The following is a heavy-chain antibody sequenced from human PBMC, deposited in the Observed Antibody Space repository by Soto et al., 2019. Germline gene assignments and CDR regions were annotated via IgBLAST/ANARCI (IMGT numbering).Heavy chain of an antibody. Sequence: QVQLVQSGAEVKKPGSSVKVSCKASGGTFSSYAISWVRQAPGQGLEWMGGIIPIFGTANYAQKFQGRVTITADESTSTAYMELSSLRSEDTAVYYCARDQHSADITGTTGAGMDVWGQGTTVTVSS. D-gene: IGHD1-7*01. V-gene: IGHV1-69*12. CDR2: IIPIFGTA. CDR3: ARDQHSADITGTTGAGMDV. CDR1: GGTFSSYA. J-gene: IGHJ6*02.